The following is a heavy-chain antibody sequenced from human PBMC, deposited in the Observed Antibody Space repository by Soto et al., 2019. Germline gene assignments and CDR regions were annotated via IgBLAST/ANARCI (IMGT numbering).Heavy chain of an antibody. J-gene: IGHJ4*02. CDR1: GFSFSSYA. V-gene: IGHV3-23*01. D-gene: IGHD6-19*01. CDR2: ISGSGGST. CDR3: AKGQDKLAVAGTLDY. Sequence: PGGSLRLFCAASGFSFSSYAMSWVRQAPGKGLEWVSAISGSGGSTYYADSVKGRFTISRDNSKNTLYLQMNSLRAEDTAVYYCAKGQDKLAVAGTLDYWGQGTLVTVSS.